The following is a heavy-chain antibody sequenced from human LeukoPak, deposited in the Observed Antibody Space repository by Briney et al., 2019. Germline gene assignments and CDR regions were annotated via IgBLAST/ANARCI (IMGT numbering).Heavy chain of an antibody. CDR1: GGSFSGYY. CDR3: ARRHLEGYNAYGLFDY. J-gene: IGHJ4*02. V-gene: IGHV4-34*01. Sequence: SETLSLTCAVYGGSFSGYYWSWIRQPPGKGLEWIGEINHSGSTNYNPPLKSRITISVDKSKNLFSLKLSSVTAADAGVYHCARRHLEGYNAYGLFDYWGQGTLVTVSS. CDR2: INHSGST. D-gene: IGHD5-12*01.